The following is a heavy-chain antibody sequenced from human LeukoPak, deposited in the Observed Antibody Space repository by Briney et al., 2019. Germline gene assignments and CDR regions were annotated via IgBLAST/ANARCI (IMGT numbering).Heavy chain of an antibody. D-gene: IGHD3-10*01. CDR1: GVTFSSYS. J-gene: IGHJ4*02. CDR3: ARDVYYGSGSPRLDY. V-gene: IGHV3-21*01. CDR2: ISSRSTYI. Sequence: PGGSLRLSCAASGVTFSSYSMNWVRQAPGKGLEWVSSISSRSTYIYYADSVKGRSTISRDNAKNSLYLQMNSLRAEDTAVYYCARDVYYGSGSPRLDYWGQGTLVTVSS.